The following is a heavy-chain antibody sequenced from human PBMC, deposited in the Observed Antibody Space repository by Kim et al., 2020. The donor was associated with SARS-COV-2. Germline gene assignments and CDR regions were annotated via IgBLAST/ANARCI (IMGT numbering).Heavy chain of an antibody. CDR1: GFTFSSYA. CDR2: IYSGGSST. V-gene: IGHV3-23*03. D-gene: IGHD3-22*01. Sequence: GGSLRLSCAASGFTFSSYAMSWVRQAPGKGLEWVSVIYSGGSSTYYADSVKGRFTISRDNSKNTLYLQMNSLRAEDTAVYYCAKDLGGTYYYDSSGYEIDYWGQGTLVTVSS. CDR3: AKDLGGTYYYDSSGYEIDY. J-gene: IGHJ4*02.